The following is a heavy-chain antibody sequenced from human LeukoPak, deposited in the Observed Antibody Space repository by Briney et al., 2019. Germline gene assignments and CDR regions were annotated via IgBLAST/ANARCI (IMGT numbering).Heavy chain of an antibody. CDR3: ARDGGYDYVWGSYRYDVFDY. CDR2: IKQDGSEK. Sequence: GGSLRLSCAASGFTFSSYWVSWVRQAPGKGLEWVANIKQDGSEKYYVDSVKGRFTISRDNAKNSLYLQMNSLRAEDTAVYYCARDGGYDYVWGSYRYDVFDYWGQGTLVTVSS. J-gene: IGHJ4*02. D-gene: IGHD3-16*02. V-gene: IGHV3-7*03. CDR1: GFTFSSYW.